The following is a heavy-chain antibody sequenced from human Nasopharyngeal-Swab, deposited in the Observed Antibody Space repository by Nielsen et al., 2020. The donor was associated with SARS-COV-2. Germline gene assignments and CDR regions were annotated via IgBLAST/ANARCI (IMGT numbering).Heavy chain of an antibody. CDR1: GGSISSGDYY. CDR2: IYYSGST. D-gene: IGHD5-18*01. J-gene: IGHJ4*02. CDR3: ARLGYSYGFYYFDY. Sequence: SETLSLTCTVSGGSISSGDYYWSWIRQPPGKGLEWIGYIYYSGSTYYNPSLKSRVTISVDTSKNQFSLKLSSVTAADTAVYYCARLGYSYGFYYFDYWGQGTLVTVYS. V-gene: IGHV4-30-4*01.